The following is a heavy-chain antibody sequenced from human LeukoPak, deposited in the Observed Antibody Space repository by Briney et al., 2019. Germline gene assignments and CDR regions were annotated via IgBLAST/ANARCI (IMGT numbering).Heavy chain of an antibody. J-gene: IGHJ2*01. CDR3: ARSIAVAGPRYFDL. Sequence: SETLSLTCAVYGGSFSGYYWSWIRQPPGKGLEWIGEINHSGSTNYNPSLKSRVTTSVDTSKNQFSLKLSSVTAADTAVYYCARSIAVAGPRYFDLWGRGTLVTVSS. CDR1: GGSFSGYY. D-gene: IGHD6-19*01. V-gene: IGHV4-34*01. CDR2: INHSGST.